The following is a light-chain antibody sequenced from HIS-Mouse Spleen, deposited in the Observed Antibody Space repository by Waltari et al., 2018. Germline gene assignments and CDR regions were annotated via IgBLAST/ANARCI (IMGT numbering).Light chain of an antibody. Sequence: SYELTQPPSVSVSPGQTARITCSGDALPKKYAYWYQQKSGQAPVLVIYEDSKRPAGSPQEFFGSSSGTMAALTISGGQVEDEADYYWYSTDSSGNHRGFGGGTKLTVL. J-gene: IGLJ2*01. CDR3: YSTDSSGNHRG. CDR2: EDS. CDR1: ALPKKY. V-gene: IGLV3-10*01.